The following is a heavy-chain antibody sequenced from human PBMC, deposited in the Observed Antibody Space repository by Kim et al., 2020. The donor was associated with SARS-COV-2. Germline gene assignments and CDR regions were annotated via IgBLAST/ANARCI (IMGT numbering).Heavy chain of an antibody. V-gene: IGHV3-11*06. CDR3: ARDSGMCSGGSCYSYYFDY. D-gene: IGHD2-15*01. Sequence: GRFTISRDNAKNSLYLQMNSLRAEDTAVYYCARDSGMCSGGSCYSYYFDYWGQGTLVTVSS. J-gene: IGHJ4*02.